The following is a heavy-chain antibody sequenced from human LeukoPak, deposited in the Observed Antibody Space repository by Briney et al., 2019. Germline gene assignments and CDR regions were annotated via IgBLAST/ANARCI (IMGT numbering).Heavy chain of an antibody. V-gene: IGHV4-59*05. D-gene: IGHD1-26*01. Sequence: PSETLSLTCTVSGGSISSYYWSWIRQPPGKGLEWIGSIYYSGSTYYNPSLKSRVTISVDTSKNQFSLKLSSVTAADTAVYYCARHASPSGPFDYWGQGTLVTVSS. J-gene: IGHJ4*02. CDR1: GGSISSYY. CDR3: ARHASPSGPFDY. CDR2: IYYSGST.